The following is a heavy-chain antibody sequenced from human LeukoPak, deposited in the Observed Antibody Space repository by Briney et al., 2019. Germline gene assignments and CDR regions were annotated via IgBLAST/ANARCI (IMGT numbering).Heavy chain of an antibody. V-gene: IGHV3-53*01. J-gene: IGHJ4*02. CDR2: IYSGSST. D-gene: IGHD6-25*01. Sequence: GGSLRLSCAVSDSTVSKNYMSWVCQAPGKGLEWVSLIYSGSSTYYADSVKGRFTISRDNSKNTLYLQMNSLRAEDTAVYYCARGTDLYSTGWPNWGQGTLVTVSS. CDR3: ARGTDLYSTGWPN. CDR1: DSTVSKNY.